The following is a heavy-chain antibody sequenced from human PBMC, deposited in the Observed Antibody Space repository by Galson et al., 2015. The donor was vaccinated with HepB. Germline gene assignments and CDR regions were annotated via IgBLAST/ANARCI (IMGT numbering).Heavy chain of an antibody. CDR2: IIPIIGAP. J-gene: IGHJ5*02. V-gene: IGHV1-69*01. CDR1: GGAFDTYG. D-gene: IGHD6-13*01. Sequence: VKVSCKASGGAFDTYGFSWVRQAPGQGLEWMGGIIPIIGAPNYARKFEDRVTMTADESSNTASMELSRLRSDDTTVYYCAKDLGSWYSSWFDPWGQGTLVTVSS. CDR3: AKDLGSWYSSWFDP.